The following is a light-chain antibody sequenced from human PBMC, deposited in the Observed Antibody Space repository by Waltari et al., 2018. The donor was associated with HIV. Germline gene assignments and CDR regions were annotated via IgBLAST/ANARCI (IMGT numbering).Light chain of an antibody. CDR1: QSIGSW. V-gene: IGKV1-5*03. CDR3: QQYDTSSPT. Sequence: DIQMTQFPSSLSASTGDRVTITCRASQSIGSWLAWYQQKPGKAPKLLIYKASDLESGVSSRFSGRGSGTEFTLTISSLQPDDSATYYCQQYDTSSPTFGQGTKVEVK. CDR2: KAS. J-gene: IGKJ1*01.